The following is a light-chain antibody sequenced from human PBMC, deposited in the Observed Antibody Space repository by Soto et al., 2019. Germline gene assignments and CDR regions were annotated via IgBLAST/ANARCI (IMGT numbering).Light chain of an antibody. CDR2: DAS. CDR1: QSVSRT. J-gene: IGKJ1*01. Sequence: EVVLTQSPATLSLSPGERANLSCRTSQSVSRTLAWYQQKSGQAPRLLIYDASNRATGIPTRFSGSGSGTAFTLTISSLEPEDFAVYYCRQRYNWPLTFGRGTKVEIK. V-gene: IGKV3-11*01. CDR3: RQRYNWPLT.